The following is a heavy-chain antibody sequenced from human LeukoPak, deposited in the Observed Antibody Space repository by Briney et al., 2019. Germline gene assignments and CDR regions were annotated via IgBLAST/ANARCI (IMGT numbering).Heavy chain of an antibody. J-gene: IGHJ4*02. CDR1: GYTFTTYG. V-gene: IGHV1-18*01. CDR2: ISAYNGNT. D-gene: IGHD6-13*01. Sequence: GASVRLSVKPAGYTFTTYGISWLRQAPGQGREWMRWISAYNGNTNYAQKLQGRVTMTTDTSTTTAYMELRSLRSDDTAVYYCARDAAAAGSDYWGQGTLVTVSS. CDR3: ARDAAAAGSDY.